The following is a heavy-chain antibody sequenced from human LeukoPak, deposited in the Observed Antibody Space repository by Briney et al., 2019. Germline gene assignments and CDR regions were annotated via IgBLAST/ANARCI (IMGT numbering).Heavy chain of an antibody. V-gene: IGHV3-23*01. J-gene: IGHJ4*02. CDR1: GFTFSRYS. CDR3: AKSRYSYGLGPDY. Sequence: GGSLRLSCAASGFTFSRYSMNWVRQAPGKGLEWVSAISGSGGSTYYADSVKGRFTISRDNSKNTLYLQMNSLRAEDTAVYYCAKSRYSYGLGPDYWGQGTLVTVSS. D-gene: IGHD5-18*01. CDR2: ISGSGGST.